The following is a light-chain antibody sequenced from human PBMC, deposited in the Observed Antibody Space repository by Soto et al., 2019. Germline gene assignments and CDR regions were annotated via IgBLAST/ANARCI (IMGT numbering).Light chain of an antibody. V-gene: IGKV3-11*01. CDR2: DAS. J-gene: IGKJ4*01. CDR1: PSISSY. Sequence: EIVLTQSPATLSLSPGERATLSCRDSPSISSYLAWYQQKPGQAPRLLIYDASNRATGIPARFSGSGSGTDFTLTISSLEPEDFAVYYCLQRSNWPLTFGGGTKVEIK. CDR3: LQRSNWPLT.